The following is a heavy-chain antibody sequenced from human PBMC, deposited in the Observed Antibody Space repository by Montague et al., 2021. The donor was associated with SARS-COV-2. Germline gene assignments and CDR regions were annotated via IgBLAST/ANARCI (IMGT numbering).Heavy chain of an antibody. J-gene: IGHJ3*02. V-gene: IGHV3-9*01. CDR3: AKVMREDYYDSSGSPDAFDI. CDR1: GFTFDDYA. D-gene: IGHD3-22*01. CDR2: ISWKSGSI. Sequence: SLRLSFSASGFTFDDYAMHWVRQAPGKGLEWVSGISWKSGSIAYADSVKGRFTISRDNAKNSLYLQMNSLRAEDTALYYCAKVMREDYYDSSGSPDAFDIWGQGTMVTVSS.